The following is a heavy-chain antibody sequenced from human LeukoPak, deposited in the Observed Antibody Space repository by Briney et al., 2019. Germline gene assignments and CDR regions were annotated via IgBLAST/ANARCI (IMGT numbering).Heavy chain of an antibody. D-gene: IGHD3-22*01. CDR2: ISGSGGST. CDR3: AKELYGQTDHYDSSGYAY. J-gene: IGHJ4*02. CDR1: GFTFSSYA. Sequence: GGSLRLSCAASGFTFSSYAMSWVRQAPGKGLEWVSAISGSGGSTYYADSVKGRFTISRDNSKNTLYLQMNSLRAEDTAVYYCAKELYGQTDHYDSSGYAYWGQGTLVTVSS. V-gene: IGHV3-23*01.